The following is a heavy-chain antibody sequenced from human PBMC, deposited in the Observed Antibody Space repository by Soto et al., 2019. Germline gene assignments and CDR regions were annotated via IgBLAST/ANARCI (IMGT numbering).Heavy chain of an antibody. Sequence: EVQLLESGGGLVQPGGSLRLSCAASGFPFSSYAMSWVRHAPDKGLEWVSAIDFTGAGTYYADSVKGRFTISRDNSKNPLYLQMSSLRAEDTAVYFCARRFSSSSFYFDYWGQGTLVTVSS. CDR1: GFPFSSYA. V-gene: IGHV3-23*01. J-gene: IGHJ4*02. D-gene: IGHD6-6*01. CDR2: IDFTGAGT. CDR3: ARRFSSSSFYFDY.